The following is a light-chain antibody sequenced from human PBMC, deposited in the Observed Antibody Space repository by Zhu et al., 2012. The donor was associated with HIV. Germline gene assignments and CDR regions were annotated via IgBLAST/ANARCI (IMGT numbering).Light chain of an antibody. CDR3: QQITSYPLFT. Sequence: DIQLTQSPSFLSASVGDRVTITCRASQGISDYLAWYQQKPGKAPKLPIYAASTLQSGVPSRFSGSRSQTEFSLTISSLQPEDFATYYCQQITSYPLFTFGPGTKVDIK. V-gene: IGKV1-9*01. CDR2: AAS. J-gene: IGKJ3*01. CDR1: QGISDY.